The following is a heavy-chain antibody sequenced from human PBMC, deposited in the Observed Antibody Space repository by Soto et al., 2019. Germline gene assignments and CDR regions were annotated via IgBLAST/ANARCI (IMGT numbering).Heavy chain of an antibody. D-gene: IGHD5-12*01. V-gene: IGHV1-18*01. CDR2: ISAYNGNT. CDR3: ARDEFVDIVATDAFDS. J-gene: IGHJ3*02. CDR1: GYTFTSYG. Sequence: ASVKVSCKASGYTFTSYGISWVRQAPGQGLEWMGWISAYNGNTNYAQKLQGRVTMTTDTSTSTAYMELRSLRSDDTAVYYCARDEFVDIVATDAFDSWGQGTMVTFSS.